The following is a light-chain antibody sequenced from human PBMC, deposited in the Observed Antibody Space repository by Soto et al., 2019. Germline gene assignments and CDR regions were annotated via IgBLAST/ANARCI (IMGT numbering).Light chain of an antibody. V-gene: IGKV3-20*01. CDR1: QSVSSSY. Sequence: EIVLTQSPGTLSLSPGERATLSCRASQSVSSSYLAWYQQKPGQAPRLLIYGASSRFTGVPDRFSGSGSGKDFTLTISRLEPEDFAVYYCHHYGSSTGTFGQGTKVEIK. J-gene: IGKJ1*01. CDR2: GAS. CDR3: HHYGSSTGT.